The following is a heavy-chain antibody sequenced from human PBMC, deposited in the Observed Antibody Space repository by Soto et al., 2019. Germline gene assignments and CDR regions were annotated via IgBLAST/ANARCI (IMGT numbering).Heavy chain of an antibody. CDR2: VSGRGGSA. J-gene: IGHJ2*01. CDR1: GFIFNNYA. D-gene: IGHD2-21*01. Sequence: EVQLLESGGGLVQRGGSLRLSCAASGFIFNNYAMTWVRQAPGKGLEWVARVSGRGGSAYYGDSVKGRLTIPRDNSNNTLYLQMTNVSGEDTAVYYCLRRAGGAVVWYYDLWGRGTLVSVFS. V-gene: IGHV3-23*01. CDR3: LRRAGGAVVWYYDL.